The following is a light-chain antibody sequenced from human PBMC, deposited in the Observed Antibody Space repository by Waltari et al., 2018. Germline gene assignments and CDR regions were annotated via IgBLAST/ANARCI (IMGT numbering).Light chain of an antibody. CDR2: GAS. CDR1: QSIGRY. CDR3: QNHERLPAT. V-gene: IGKV3-20*01. Sequence: EVVLTHSPGPLSLSTGETPTLSCRASQSIGRYLVWYQQNSGQAPRLLIYGASNRATGIPDRFSGSGSGTDFSLTISRLEAEDFAVYYCQNHERLPATFGQGTKVEIK. J-gene: IGKJ1*01.